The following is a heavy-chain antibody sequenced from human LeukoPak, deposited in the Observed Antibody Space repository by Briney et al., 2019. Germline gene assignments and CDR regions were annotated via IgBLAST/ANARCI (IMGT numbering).Heavy chain of an antibody. J-gene: IGHJ4*02. V-gene: IGHV3-23*01. D-gene: IGHD3-22*01. CDR2: ISPSGDRT. CDR3: AIMHGYYDGSGFWVQ. Sequence: GGSLRLSCAASGFTFSSYAMSWVRQAPGKGLEWVSFISPSGDRTSNADSVEGRFTISRDNTRITLYLQMNSLRDEDAGVYYCAIMHGYYDGSGFWVQWGQGTLATVSS. CDR1: GFTFSSYA.